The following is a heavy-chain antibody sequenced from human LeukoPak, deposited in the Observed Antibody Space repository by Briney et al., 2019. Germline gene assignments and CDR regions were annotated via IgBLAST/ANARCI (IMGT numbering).Heavy chain of an antibody. Sequence: PGGSLRLSCAASGFTFSDYYMSWIRQAPGKGLEWVSYISSGGSTIYYADSVEGRFTISRDNAKNSLYLQMNSLRAEDTAVYYCAREAAVAGTVFDYWGQGTLVTVSS. CDR3: AREAAVAGTVFDY. CDR1: GFTFSDYY. V-gene: IGHV3-11*01. J-gene: IGHJ4*02. CDR2: ISSGGSTI. D-gene: IGHD6-19*01.